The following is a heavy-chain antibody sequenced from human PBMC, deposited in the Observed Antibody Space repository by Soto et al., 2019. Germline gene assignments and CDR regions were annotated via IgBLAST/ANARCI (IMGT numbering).Heavy chain of an antibody. V-gene: IGHV1-18*01. Sequence: ASVKVSCKASGFTFASSAVQWVRQAPGQGLEWMGWISSYNGNTNYAQKLQGRVTMTTDTSTTTAYMELRSLTSDDTAVYYCARDRPTSSIRARDYYYAMDFWGQGTTVTVSS. D-gene: IGHD6-6*01. CDR3: ARDRPTSSIRARDYYYAMDF. J-gene: IGHJ6*02. CDR2: ISSYNGNT. CDR1: GFTFASSA.